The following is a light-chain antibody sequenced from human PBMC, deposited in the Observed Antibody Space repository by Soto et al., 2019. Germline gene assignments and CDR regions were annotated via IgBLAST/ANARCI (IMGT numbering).Light chain of an antibody. J-gene: IGKJ3*01. CDR3: QQYYSYPLT. CDR2: AAS. V-gene: IGKV1-9*01. Sequence: IQLTQSPSSLSASVGDRVTITCRASQGISSYLAWYQQKPGKAPKLLIYAASTLQSGVPSRFSGSGSGTDFTLTISCLQSEDFATYYCQQYYSYPLTFGPGTKVDIK. CDR1: QGISSY.